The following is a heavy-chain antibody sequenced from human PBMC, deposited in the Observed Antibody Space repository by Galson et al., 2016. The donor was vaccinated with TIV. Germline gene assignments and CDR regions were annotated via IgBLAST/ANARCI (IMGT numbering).Heavy chain of an antibody. CDR2: ITHAGST. J-gene: IGHJ4*02. Sequence: SETLSLTCAVSGYSITSSYYWGWIRQPPGKGLEWIGVITHAGSTYYSPSLKSRLTLSVDTSGNQFSLQLTSVTATDTAVYFCAGLRNGWHAHDFGGQGTPVTVSS. CDR1: GYSITSSYY. CDR3: AGLRNGWHAHDF. V-gene: IGHV4-38-2*01. D-gene: IGHD6-19*01.